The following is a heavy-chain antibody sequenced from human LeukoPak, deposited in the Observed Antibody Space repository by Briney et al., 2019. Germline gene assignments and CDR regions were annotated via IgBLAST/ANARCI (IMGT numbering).Heavy chain of an antibody. CDR3: ARDVDYYDFWSGYYTGGKLGYFDY. CDR1: GGSISSYY. CDR2: IYTSGST. Sequence: SVTLSLTCTVSGGSISSYYWSWIRQPAGKGLEWIGRIYTSGSTNYNPSLKSRVTMSVDTSKNQFSLKLSSVTAADTAVYYCARDVDYYDFWSGYYTGGKLGYFDYWGQGTLVTASS. J-gene: IGHJ4*02. D-gene: IGHD3-3*01. V-gene: IGHV4-4*07.